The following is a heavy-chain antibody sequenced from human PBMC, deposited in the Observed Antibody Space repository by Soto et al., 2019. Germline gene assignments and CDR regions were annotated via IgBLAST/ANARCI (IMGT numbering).Heavy chain of an antibody. CDR2: TSYDGSNK. V-gene: IGHV3-30*19. CDR1: GFTFRSYV. CDR3: ARWGTGGGLDV. Sequence: QVQLVESGGGVVQPGTSLRLSCVGSGFTFRSYVIHWVRQAPGKGLEWVALTSYDGSNKYYDDSVKGRFTITRYNSKKTVDLQRNSLRLKDTALYYWARWGTGGGLDVWGQGTLVSVSS. D-gene: IGHD3-16*01. J-gene: IGHJ4*02.